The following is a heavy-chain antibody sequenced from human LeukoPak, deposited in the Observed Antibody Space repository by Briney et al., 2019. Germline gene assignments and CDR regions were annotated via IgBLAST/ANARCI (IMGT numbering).Heavy chain of an antibody. J-gene: IGHJ6*03. D-gene: IGHD3-10*01. Sequence: ASVKVSCTASGGTFSSYAISWVRQAPGQGLEWMGGIIPIFGTANYAQKFQGRVTITADKSTSTAYMELSSLRSEDTAVYYCASVERGRYYYMDVWGKGTTVTVSS. CDR3: ASVERGRYYYMDV. CDR1: GGTFSSYA. CDR2: IIPIFGTA. V-gene: IGHV1-69*06.